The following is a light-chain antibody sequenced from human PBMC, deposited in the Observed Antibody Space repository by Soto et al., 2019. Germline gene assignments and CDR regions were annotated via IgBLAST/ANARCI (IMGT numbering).Light chain of an antibody. CDR2: GAS. V-gene: IGKV3-15*01. CDR1: QSVNSR. J-gene: IGKJ1*01. CDR3: QQYSSWLWT. Sequence: EIVLTQSPGTLSLSPGERATLSCRASQSVNSRLAWYQQKPGQTPRLLIYGASNRATGVPARFSGSVSGTEFTLTISSLQSEDFAVYYCQQYSSWLWTFGQGTKVDIK.